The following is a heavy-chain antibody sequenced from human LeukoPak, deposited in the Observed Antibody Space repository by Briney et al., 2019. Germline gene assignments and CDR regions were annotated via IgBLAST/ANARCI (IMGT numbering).Heavy chain of an antibody. D-gene: IGHD3-22*01. CDR2: ISGSGGST. V-gene: IGHV3-23*01. Sequence: GGSLRLSCAASGFTFSSYAMSWVRQAPGKGLEWVSAISGSGGSTYYADSVKGRFTISRDNSKNTLYLQMNSLRAEDTAVYYCARDGDSSGYIPYFDYWGQGTLVTVSS. CDR3: ARDGDSSGYIPYFDY. CDR1: GFTFSSYA. J-gene: IGHJ4*02.